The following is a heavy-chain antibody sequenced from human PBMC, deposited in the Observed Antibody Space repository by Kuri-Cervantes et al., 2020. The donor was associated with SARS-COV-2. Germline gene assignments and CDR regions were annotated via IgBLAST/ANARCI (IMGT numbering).Heavy chain of an antibody. J-gene: IGHJ6*02. CDR3: TRRIYCSGGSRSGGGSYYYYGMDV. D-gene: IGHD2-15*01. CDR1: GFTFSGSA. CDR2: IRSKANSYAT. V-gene: IGHV3-73*01. Sequence: LSLTCAASGFTFSGSAMHWVRQASGKGLEWVGRIRSKANSYATAYAASVKGRFTISRDDSKNTAYLQMNSLKTEDTAVYYCTRRIYCSGGSRSGGGSYYYYGMDVWGQGTTVTVSS.